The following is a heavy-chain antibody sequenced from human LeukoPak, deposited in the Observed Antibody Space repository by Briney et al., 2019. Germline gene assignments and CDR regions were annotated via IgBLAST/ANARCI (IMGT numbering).Heavy chain of an antibody. V-gene: IGHV1-18*01. CDR3: ARDPGIAVAGPSFDY. Sequence: AAVTVSFTCSGYTFTIYGISWVRQAPGQGGEWMGWISAYNGNTNYSQKLQGRVTITTDTATSTAYMELRSLRSDDPAVYSSARDPGIAVAGPSFDYWGQGTLVTVSS. CDR1: GYTFTIYG. J-gene: IGHJ4*02. D-gene: IGHD6-19*01. CDR2: ISAYNGNT.